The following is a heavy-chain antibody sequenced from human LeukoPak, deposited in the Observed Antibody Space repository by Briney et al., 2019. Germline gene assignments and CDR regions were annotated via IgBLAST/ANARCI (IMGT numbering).Heavy chain of an antibody. J-gene: IGHJ4*02. Sequence: GASVKVSCKASGYTFTNYYIHWVRQAPGQGLEWMGIISPSGGSTAYAQRFQGRVTVTRDTSTSTVYMELSSLRSEDTAVYYCARGPSQQDLDHWGQGTLVTGSS. CDR3: ARGPSQQDLDH. CDR1: GYTFTNYY. CDR2: ISPSGGST. V-gene: IGHV1-46*01. D-gene: IGHD3-3*01.